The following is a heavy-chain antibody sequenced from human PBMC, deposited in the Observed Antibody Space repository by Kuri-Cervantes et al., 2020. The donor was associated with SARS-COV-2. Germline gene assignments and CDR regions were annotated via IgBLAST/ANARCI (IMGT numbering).Heavy chain of an antibody. Sequence: ASVKVSCKAYGYTFNDYYMHWVRQAPGQGLEWMGWINPKTGGTSYAQKFQGRVTMTRDTSTSTVYMELSSLRSEDTAVYYCARVKTRGTLEYWGQGTLVTVSS. D-gene: IGHD1-1*01. V-gene: IGHV1-46*02. CDR2: INPKTGGT. J-gene: IGHJ4*02. CDR3: ARVKTRGTLEY. CDR1: GYTFNDYY.